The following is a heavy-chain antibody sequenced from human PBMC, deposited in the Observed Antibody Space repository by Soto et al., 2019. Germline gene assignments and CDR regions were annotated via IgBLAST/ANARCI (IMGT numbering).Heavy chain of an antibody. Sequence: GGSLRLSCAASEFTFSSYGMHWVRQAPGKVLEWVAVISYDGSNKYYADSVKGRFTISRDNSKNTLYLQMNSLRAEDTAVYYCAKDRGSWLAPHPTDYWGQGTLVTVSS. CDR3: AKDRGSWLAPHPTDY. D-gene: IGHD6-19*01. CDR2: ISYDGSNK. CDR1: EFTFSSYG. J-gene: IGHJ4*02. V-gene: IGHV3-30*18.